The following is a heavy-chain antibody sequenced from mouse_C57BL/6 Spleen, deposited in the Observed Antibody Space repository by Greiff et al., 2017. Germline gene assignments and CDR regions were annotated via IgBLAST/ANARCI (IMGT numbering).Heavy chain of an antibody. D-gene: IGHD2-3*01. CDR1: GYTFTSYW. V-gene: IGHV1-72*01. CDR3: ARSGDGYLFAD. J-gene: IGHJ3*01. Sequence: QVQLKQSGAELVKPGASVKLSCKASGYTFTSYWMHWVKQRPGRGLEWIGRIDPKSGGTKYNEKFKSKATLTVDKPSSTSFMLLSSLASEDAAVYCCARSGDGYLFADWGQGTLVTVSA. CDR2: IDPKSGGT.